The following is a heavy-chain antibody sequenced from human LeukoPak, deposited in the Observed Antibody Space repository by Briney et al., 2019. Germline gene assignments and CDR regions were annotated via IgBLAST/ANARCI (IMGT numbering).Heavy chain of an antibody. V-gene: IGHV3-21*01. CDR1: GFTFSSYS. J-gene: IGHJ6*02. Sequence: GGSLRLSCAASGFTFSSYSMNWVRQAPGKGLEWVSSISSSSSYIYYADSVKGRFTISRDNAKNSLYLQMNSLRAEDTAVYYCARFHQIGYYYGMDVWGQGTTVTVSS. CDR2: ISSSSSYI. CDR3: ARFHQIGYYYGMDV.